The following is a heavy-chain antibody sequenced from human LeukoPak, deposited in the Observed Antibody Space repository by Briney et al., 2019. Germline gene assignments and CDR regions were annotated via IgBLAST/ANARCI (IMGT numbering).Heavy chain of an antibody. D-gene: IGHD3-3*01. Sequence: PSETLSLTCGVSGYPINNAYYWVWIRQPPGKGLEWIGSLYHPDSTYYNPSLKSRVTISVDTSKNQFSLKLSSVTAADTAVYYCARSSRYYDFWSGYYIVPEYFQHWGQGTLVTVSS. CDR3: ARSSRYYDFWSGYYIVPEYFQH. CDR1: GYPINNAYY. J-gene: IGHJ1*01. V-gene: IGHV4-38-2*01. CDR2: LYHPDST.